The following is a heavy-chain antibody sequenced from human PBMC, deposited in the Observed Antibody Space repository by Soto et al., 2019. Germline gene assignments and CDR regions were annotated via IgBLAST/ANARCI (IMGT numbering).Heavy chain of an antibody. CDR2: IYYSGST. Sequence: SETLSLTCTVSGASIRSSTFYWGWIRQPPGKGLESIASIYYSGSTYYNPSLKSRVTISVDTSKNQFSLKLSSVTAADTAVYYCARHTPAISISDHWGQGTLVTVS. J-gene: IGHJ4*02. CDR3: ARHTPAISISDH. D-gene: IGHD2-15*01. CDR1: GASIRSSTFY. V-gene: IGHV4-39*01.